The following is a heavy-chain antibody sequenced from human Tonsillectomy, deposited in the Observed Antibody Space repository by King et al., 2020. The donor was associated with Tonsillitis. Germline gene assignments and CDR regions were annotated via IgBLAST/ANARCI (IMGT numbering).Heavy chain of an antibody. CDR2: LNTNTGNP. V-gene: IGHV7-4-1*02. CDR1: GYTFSSYA. Sequence: VQLVESGSELKKPGASVKVSCKASGYTFSSYAMNWVRQAPGQGLEWMGWLNTNTGNPTYAQGFTGRFVFSLDTSVSTAYLQISSLKAEDTAVYYCARAGVAGPYYYYYGMDVWGQGTTVTVSS. D-gene: IGHD2-15*01. CDR3: ARAGVAGPYYYYYGMDV. J-gene: IGHJ6*02.